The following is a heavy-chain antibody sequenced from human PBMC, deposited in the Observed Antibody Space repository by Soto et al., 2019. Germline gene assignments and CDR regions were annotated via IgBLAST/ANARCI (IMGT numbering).Heavy chain of an antibody. CDR2: ISSSSSTI. Sequence: EVQLVESGGGLVQPGGSLRLSYAASGFTFSSYSMNWVRQAPGKGLEWVSYISSSSSTIYYADSVKGRFTISRDNAKNSLYLQMNSLRAEDTAVYYCARLPVKLLPYYYYYMDVWGKGTTVTVSS. J-gene: IGHJ6*03. D-gene: IGHD6-6*01. V-gene: IGHV3-48*01. CDR1: GFTFSSYS. CDR3: ARLPVKLLPYYYYYMDV.